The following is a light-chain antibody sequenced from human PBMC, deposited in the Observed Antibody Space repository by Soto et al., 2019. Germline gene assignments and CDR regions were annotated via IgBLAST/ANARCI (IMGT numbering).Light chain of an antibody. CDR3: QQYDTSAT. CDR2: GAS. Sequence: ETVLTQSPGTLSLSPGERATLSCRASRSLSASYLAWYQQKPGQAPRLLIYGASSRATGFPDRFSGSGSGTDFTLTISRLEPEDSAVYYCQQYDTSATFGQGTKLEI. CDR1: RSLSASY. V-gene: IGKV3-20*01. J-gene: IGKJ2*01.